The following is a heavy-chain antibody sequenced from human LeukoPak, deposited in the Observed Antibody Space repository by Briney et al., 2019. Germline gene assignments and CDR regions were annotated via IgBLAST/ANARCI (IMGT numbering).Heavy chain of an antibody. D-gene: IGHD3-22*01. Sequence: ASVKVSCKASGYTFTSYGISWVRQAPGQGLEWMGWISAYSGNTNYAQKVQGRVTMTTDTSTSTAYMELRSLRSDDTAVYYCARALITMIVVVTSFDYWGQGTLVTVSS. CDR3: ARALITMIVVVTSFDY. CDR1: GYTFTSYG. CDR2: ISAYSGNT. V-gene: IGHV1-18*01. J-gene: IGHJ4*02.